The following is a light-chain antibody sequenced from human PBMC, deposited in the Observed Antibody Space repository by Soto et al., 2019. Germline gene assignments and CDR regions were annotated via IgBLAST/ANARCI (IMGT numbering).Light chain of an antibody. CDR3: QQYGNSPR. CDR1: QSISSSN. J-gene: IGKJ5*01. Sequence: IVLTQSPGTLSLSPGERATLSCRASQSISSSNLAWYQQKPGQAPRLLIYGASTRATGIPDRFSGSGSGTDFTLSVSRLEPEDFAVYYCQQYGNSPRFGQGTRLEIK. CDR2: GAS. V-gene: IGKV3-20*01.